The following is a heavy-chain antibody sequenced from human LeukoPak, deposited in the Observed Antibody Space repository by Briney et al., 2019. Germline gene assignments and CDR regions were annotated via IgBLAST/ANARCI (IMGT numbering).Heavy chain of an antibody. J-gene: IGHJ4*02. D-gene: IGHD4-17*01. V-gene: IGHV3-23*01. CDR3: ARDDAPHDYGDPNAHDY. CDR1: GFYFANYA. Sequence: PGGSLRLSCAASGFYFANYAMSWVRQAPGKGLEWVSATVGGGSPNTYHADSVKGRFTISRDNSKNTLFLQMNSLRAEDTAIYYCARDDAPHDYGDPNAHDYWGQGTLVTVSS. CDR2: TVGGGSPNT.